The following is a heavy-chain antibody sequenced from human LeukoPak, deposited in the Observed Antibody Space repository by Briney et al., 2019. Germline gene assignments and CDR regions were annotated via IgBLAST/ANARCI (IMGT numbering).Heavy chain of an antibody. CDR2: IKQDGSEK. Sequence: GGSLRLSCAASGFTFSSYWMSWVRQAPGKGLEWVANIKQDGSEKYYVDSVKGRFTISRDNAKNSLYLQMNSLRAEDTAVYYCARDSTSVRGSGYGNDYWGQGTPVTVSS. D-gene: IGHD3-10*01. CDR1: GFTFSSYW. CDR3: ARDSTSVRGSGYGNDY. V-gene: IGHV3-7*01. J-gene: IGHJ4*02.